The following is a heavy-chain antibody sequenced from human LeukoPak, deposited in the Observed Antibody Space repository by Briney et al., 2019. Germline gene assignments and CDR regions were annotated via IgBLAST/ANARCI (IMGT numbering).Heavy chain of an antibody. CDR3: ARGYCSDDICPVFPS. V-gene: IGHV4-59*02. CDR1: GASVTSYY. D-gene: IGHD2-15*01. Sequence: PSETLSLTCSVSGASVTSYYWNWVRPRPGEGLEWIGYISYNERMDYGPTLKSRVTMSLDTSKNQFSLKLTSVIAADTGVYYCARGYCSDDICPVFPSWGQGTLVTVSS. CDR2: ISYNERM. J-gene: IGHJ5*02.